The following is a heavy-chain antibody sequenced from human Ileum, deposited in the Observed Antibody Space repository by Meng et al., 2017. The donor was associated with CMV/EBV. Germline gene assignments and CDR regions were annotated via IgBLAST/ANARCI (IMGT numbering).Heavy chain of an antibody. D-gene: IGHD6-13*01. CDR3: VRDHGSSSWFFY. CDR1: GGAVNRNTYY. V-gene: IGHV4-39*07. Sequence: QGSGPGTVKPSEPLSLTCTASGGAVNRNTYYWGWIRQPPGKSLEWIGTIFDSGSAFYNPSLQSRVSVSIDLSRNQLSLSLSSVTAADTAVYYCVRDHGSSSWFFYWGQGTLVTVSS. CDR2: IFDSGSA. J-gene: IGHJ4*02.